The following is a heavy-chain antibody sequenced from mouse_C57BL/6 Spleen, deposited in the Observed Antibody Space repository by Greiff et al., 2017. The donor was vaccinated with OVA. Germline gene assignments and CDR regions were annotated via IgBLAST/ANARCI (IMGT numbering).Heavy chain of an antibody. J-gene: IGHJ2*01. D-gene: IGHD1-1*01. CDR1: GFTFSSYA. Sequence: EVHLVESGGGLVKPGGSLKLSCAASGFTFSSYAMSWVRQTPEKRLEWVATISDGGSYTYYPDNVKGRFTISRDNAKNNLYLQMSHLKSEDTAMYYCARDEGYYGSYFDYWGQGTTLTVSS. V-gene: IGHV5-4*01. CDR2: ISDGGSYT. CDR3: ARDEGYYGSYFDY.